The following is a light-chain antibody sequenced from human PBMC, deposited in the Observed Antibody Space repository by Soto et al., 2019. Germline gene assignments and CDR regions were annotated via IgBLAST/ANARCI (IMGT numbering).Light chain of an antibody. J-gene: IGKJ1*01. CDR3: QQYNNWPPT. CDR2: GAS. V-gene: IGKV3-15*01. CDR1: QSISSN. Sequence: MTQSPSTLSAFLGDRATITCRASQSISSNLAWYQQKPGQAPRLLVYGASTRDSGIPARFSGSGSGTEFTLTISSLQSEDFATYYCQQYNNWPPTFGQGTKVDIK.